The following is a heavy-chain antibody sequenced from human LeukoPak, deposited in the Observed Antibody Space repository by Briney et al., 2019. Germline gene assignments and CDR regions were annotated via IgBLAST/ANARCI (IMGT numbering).Heavy chain of an antibody. CDR2: ISSSGSTI. V-gene: IGHV3-11*01. D-gene: IGHD2-21*01. J-gene: IGHJ4*02. Sequence: PGGSLRLSCAASGFTFSDYYMSWIRQAPGKGLEWVSYISSSGSTIYYADSVKGRFTISRDNAKNSLYLQMNRLRPEDAAVYYCAKAPVTTCRGAYCYPFDYWGQGTLVTVSS. CDR3: AKAPVTTCRGAYCYPFDY. CDR1: GFTFSDYY.